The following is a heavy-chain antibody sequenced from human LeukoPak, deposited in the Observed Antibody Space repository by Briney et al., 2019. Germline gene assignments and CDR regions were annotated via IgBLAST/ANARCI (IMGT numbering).Heavy chain of an antibody. J-gene: IGHJ4*02. Sequence: GGSLRLSCAASGFTFGSYGMHWVRQAPGKGLEWVSGINWNGGSTGYADSVKGRFTISRDNAKNSLYLQMNSLRAEDTALYYCARVGPDSSSWYGDYWGQGTLVTVSS. CDR3: ARVGPDSSSWYGDY. V-gene: IGHV3-20*04. CDR1: GFTFGSYG. CDR2: INWNGGST. D-gene: IGHD6-13*01.